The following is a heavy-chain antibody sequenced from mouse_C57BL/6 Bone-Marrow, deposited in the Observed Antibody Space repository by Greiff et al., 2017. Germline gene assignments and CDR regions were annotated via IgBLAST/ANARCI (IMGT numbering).Heavy chain of an antibody. CDR3: ARKGRLRQYFDY. D-gene: IGHD2-4*01. CDR2: IYPGDGDT. V-gene: IGHV1-82*01. CDR1: GYAFSSSW. J-gene: IGHJ2*01. Sequence: QVQLQQSGPELVKPGASVKISCKASGYAFSSSWMNWVKQRPGKGLEWIGRIYPGDGDTNYNGKFKGKATLTADKSSSTAYMQLSSLTSEDSAVYFCARKGRLRQYFDYWGQGTTLTVSS.